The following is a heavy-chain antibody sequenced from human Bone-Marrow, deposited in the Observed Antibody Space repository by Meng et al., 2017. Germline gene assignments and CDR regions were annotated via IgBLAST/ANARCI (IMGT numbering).Heavy chain of an antibody. CDR2: INPKSGDT. CDR1: GYTFPDYY. D-gene: IGHD6-25*01. Sequence: ASVKVSCKPSGYTFPDYYIHWVRRAPGQGLEWMGRINPKSGDTHYAQKFQDRVTMTGDTSISTAYMELSGLRSDDTAMYYCVRDEDISAAGNPCGDYWGQGTLVTVSS. J-gene: IGHJ4*02. CDR3: VRDEDISAAGNPCGDY. V-gene: IGHV1-2*06.